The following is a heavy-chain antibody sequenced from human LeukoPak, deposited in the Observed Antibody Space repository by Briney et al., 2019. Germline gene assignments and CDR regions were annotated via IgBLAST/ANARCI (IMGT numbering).Heavy chain of an antibody. Sequence: APVKVSCKASGGTFSSYAISWVRQAPGQGLEWMGWISGNNGNTNYAQHLQGRVTMTTDTSTSTAYMELRSLRSDDTAVYYCARDVFSTYYYDSSGLGDAFEIWGRGTMVTVSS. CDR1: GGTFSSYA. D-gene: IGHD3-22*01. V-gene: IGHV1-18*01. J-gene: IGHJ3*02. CDR3: ARDVFSTYYYDSSGLGDAFEI. CDR2: ISGNNGNT.